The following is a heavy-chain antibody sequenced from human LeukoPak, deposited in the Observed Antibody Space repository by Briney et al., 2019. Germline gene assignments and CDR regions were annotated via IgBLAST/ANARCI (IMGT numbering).Heavy chain of an antibody. D-gene: IGHD6-13*01. CDR2: IYYSGST. CDR3: ARYSSWFDY. Sequence: GSLRLSCAASGFTFSSYYWSWIRQPPGKGLEWIGYIYYSGSTNYNPSLKSRVTISVDTSKNQFSLKLSSVTAADTAVYYCARYSSWFDYWGQGTLVTVSS. V-gene: IGHV4-59*01. CDR1: GFTFSSYY. J-gene: IGHJ4*02.